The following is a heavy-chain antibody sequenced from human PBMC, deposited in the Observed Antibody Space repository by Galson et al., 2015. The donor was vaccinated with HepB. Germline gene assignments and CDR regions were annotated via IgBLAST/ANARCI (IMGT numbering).Heavy chain of an antibody. CDR3: AKGVGATPHFDY. J-gene: IGHJ4*02. CDR1: GFTFSSYW. Sequence: SLRLSCAASGFTFSSYWMSWDRQAPGKGLEWVANIKQDGSEKYYVDSVKGRFTISRDNAKNSLYLQMNSLRAEDTAVYYCAKGVGATPHFDYWGQGTLVTVSS. V-gene: IGHV3-7*03. D-gene: IGHD1-26*01. CDR2: IKQDGSEK.